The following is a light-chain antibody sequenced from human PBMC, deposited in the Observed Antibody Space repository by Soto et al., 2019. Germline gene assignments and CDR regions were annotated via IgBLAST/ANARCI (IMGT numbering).Light chain of an antibody. V-gene: IGKV1-13*02. CDR1: QGISSA. Sequence: AIQLTQSPSSLSASVGDRVSITCRASQGISSALAWYQQKPQRAPKLLIFDASTLESGVPSRFSGSGSGTDFTLTISRLQPEDSATYYCQQFNSYPQTFGPGTRVGI. CDR2: DAS. J-gene: IGKJ3*01. CDR3: QQFNSYPQT.